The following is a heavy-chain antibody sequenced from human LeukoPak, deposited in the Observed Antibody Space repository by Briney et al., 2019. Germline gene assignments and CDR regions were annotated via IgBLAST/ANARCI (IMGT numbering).Heavy chain of an antibody. D-gene: IGHD2-2*01. J-gene: IGHJ3*02. CDR1: GFTFSSYG. Sequence: GGSLRLSCAASGFTFSSYGMSWVRQAPGKGLEWVSAISGSGGSTYYADSVKGRFTISRDNSKNTLYLQMNSLRAEDTAVYYCAKDLLGQPDAFDIWGQGTMVTVSS. CDR3: AKDLLGQPDAFDI. CDR2: ISGSGGST. V-gene: IGHV3-23*01.